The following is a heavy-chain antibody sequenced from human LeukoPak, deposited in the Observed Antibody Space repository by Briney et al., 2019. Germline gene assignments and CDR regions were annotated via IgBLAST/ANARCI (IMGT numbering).Heavy chain of an antibody. J-gene: IGHJ4*02. V-gene: IGHV3-23*01. CDR2: ISGSGDNT. CDR1: GFTFSDYY. Sequence: GGSLRLSCAASGFTFSDYYMTWIRQAPGKGLEWVSGISGSGDNTYYADSVKGRFTISRDNSKNTLYVQVNSLGTEDTAAYYCAKGSYYDSSGSFYFDYWGQGTLVTVSS. CDR3: AKGSYYDSSGSFYFDY. D-gene: IGHD3-22*01.